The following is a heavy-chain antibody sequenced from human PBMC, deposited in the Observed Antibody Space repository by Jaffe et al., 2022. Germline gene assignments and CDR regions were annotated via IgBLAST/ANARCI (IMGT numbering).Heavy chain of an antibody. D-gene: IGHD3-3*01. CDR2: IRYDGSNK. CDR3: AKDWGSGGYDFWSGYSAKNWLDP. CDR1: GFIFSSYG. V-gene: IGHV3-30*02. J-gene: IGHJ5*02. Sequence: QVQLVESGGGVVQPGGSLRLSCAASGFIFSSYGMHWVRQVPGKGLEWVAFIRYDGSNKYYPDSVKGRFTISRDNSKNTLYLQMNSLRAEDTAVYYCAKDWGSGGYDFWSGYSAKNWLDPWGQGTLVTVSS.